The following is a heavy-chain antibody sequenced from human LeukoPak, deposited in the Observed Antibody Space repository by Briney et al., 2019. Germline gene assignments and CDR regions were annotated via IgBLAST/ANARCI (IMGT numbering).Heavy chain of an antibody. CDR1: GFTLTTYA. CDR3: AKDLFFADY. J-gene: IGHJ4*02. Sequence: GGSLRLSCAVSGFTLTTYAMSWVRQPPGKGLEWVAAIGVDGTSTYYADAVKGRFTISRDSSKNTLQLRTYSLRAEDTAVYYCAKDLFFADYWGQGTLVTVSS. V-gene: IGHV3-23*01. D-gene: IGHD2-21*01. CDR2: IGVDGTST.